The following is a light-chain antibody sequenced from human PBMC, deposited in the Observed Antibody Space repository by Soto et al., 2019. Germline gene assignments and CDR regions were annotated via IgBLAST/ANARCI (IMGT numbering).Light chain of an antibody. CDR3: SSYTSSSTPYV. CDR2: EVS. Sequence: QSALTQRASVSGSPGQSITISCTGTSVDVGGYNYVSWYQQHPGKAPKLMIYEVSNRPSGVSNRFSGSKSGNTASLTISGLQAEDEADYYCSSYTSSSTPYVFGTGTKLTVL. J-gene: IGLJ1*01. CDR1: SVDVGGYNY. V-gene: IGLV2-14*01.